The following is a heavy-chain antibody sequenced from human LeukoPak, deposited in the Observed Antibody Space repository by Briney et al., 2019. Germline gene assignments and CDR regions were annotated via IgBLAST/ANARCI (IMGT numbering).Heavy chain of an antibody. V-gene: IGHV3-11*01. D-gene: IGHD6-19*01. CDR1: GFTFSDYY. Sequence: PGGSLRLSCAASGFTFSDYYMSWIRQAPGKGLEWVSYISSSGSTIYYADSVKGRFTISRDNAKNSLYLQMNSLRAEDTAVYYCARDLAGYYYYYMDVWGKGTTVTISS. CDR3: ARDLAGYYYYYMDV. J-gene: IGHJ6*03. CDR2: ISSSGSTI.